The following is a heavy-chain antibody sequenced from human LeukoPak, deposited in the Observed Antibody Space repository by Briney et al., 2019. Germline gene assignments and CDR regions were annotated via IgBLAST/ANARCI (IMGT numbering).Heavy chain of an antibody. V-gene: IGHV3-7*01. CDR3: ARPGYCSSTSCFDY. Sequence: GGSLRLSCAASGFTFSSYWMTWVRQAPRKGLEWVANIKQDGSEKYYVDSVKGRFTISRDNAKNSLYLQMNSLRAEDTAVYYCARPGYCSSTSCFDYWGQGTLVTVSS. CDR2: IKQDGSEK. D-gene: IGHD2-2*03. CDR1: GFTFSSYW. J-gene: IGHJ4*02.